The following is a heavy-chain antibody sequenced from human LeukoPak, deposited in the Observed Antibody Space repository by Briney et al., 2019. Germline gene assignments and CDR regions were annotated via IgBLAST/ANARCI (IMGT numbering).Heavy chain of an antibody. CDR3: ARGGSSGRSLYFDY. CDR1: GFTFTTYW. CDR2: ISYDGSNK. V-gene: IGHV3-30*03. Sequence: GGSLRLSCAASGFTFTTYWMSWVRQLPGKGLEWVAVISYDGSNKYYADSVKGRFTISRDNSKNTLYPQMNSLRAEDTAVYYCARGGSSGRSLYFDYWGQGTLVTVSS. J-gene: IGHJ4*02. D-gene: IGHD3-16*01.